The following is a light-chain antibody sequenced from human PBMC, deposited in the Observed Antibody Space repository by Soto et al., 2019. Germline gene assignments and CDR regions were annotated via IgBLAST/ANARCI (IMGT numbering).Light chain of an antibody. Sequence: QSVLTQPASVSGSPGQSITISCTGTSSDVGGYNYVSWYQHHPGKAPKLIIYDVTNRPSGVPNPFSGSKSGTTASLAITGLQAEDEADYYCQSLDKSLDVYVFGSGTKVTV. CDR1: SSDVGGYNY. V-gene: IGLV2-14*03. CDR3: QSLDKSLDVYV. J-gene: IGLJ1*01. CDR2: DVT.